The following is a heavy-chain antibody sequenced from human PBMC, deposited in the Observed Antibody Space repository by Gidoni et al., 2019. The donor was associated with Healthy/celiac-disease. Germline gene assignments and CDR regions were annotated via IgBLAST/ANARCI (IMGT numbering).Heavy chain of an antibody. CDR2: IYSGGSI. Sequence: EVQLVESGGGLVQPGGSLSLSCADPGFTVSSHYMSWVRQAPGKGLEWVAVIYSGGSIYYADSVKGRFTISRDNSKNTLYLQMNSLRAEDTAVYYCARGYSGSYGYYYYYGMDVWGQGTTVTVSS. CDR3: ARGYSGSYGYYYYYGMDV. J-gene: IGHJ6*02. D-gene: IGHD1-26*01. CDR1: GFTVSSHY. V-gene: IGHV3-66*01.